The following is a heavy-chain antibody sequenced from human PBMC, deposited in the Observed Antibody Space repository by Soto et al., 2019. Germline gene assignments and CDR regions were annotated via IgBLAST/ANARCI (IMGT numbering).Heavy chain of an antibody. CDR1: GYTFTSYG. CDR2: ISAYNGNT. V-gene: IGHV1-18*01. CDR3: ARVLTKLRYFDWLLYLPDP. D-gene: IGHD3-9*01. Sequence: ASVKVSCKASGYTFTSYGISWVRQAPGQGLEWMGWISAYNGNTNYAQKLQGRVTMTTDTSTSTAYMELRSLRSDDTAVYYCARVLTKLRYFDWLLYLPDPSGQGTLVTVSS. J-gene: IGHJ5*02.